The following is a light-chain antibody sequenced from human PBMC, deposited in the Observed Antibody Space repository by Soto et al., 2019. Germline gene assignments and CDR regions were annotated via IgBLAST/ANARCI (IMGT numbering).Light chain of an antibody. Sequence: IVLTQSPGTLSLSPGARATLSCRASQSVSSSYLAWYQQKPGQPPNLLIYWASSRESGVPDRFSGSGSGTDFTLTISSLQAEDVAVYFCLQYYTTPYTFGQGTKVDIK. CDR2: WAS. J-gene: IGKJ2*01. V-gene: IGKV3-20*01. CDR3: LQYYTTPYT. CDR1: QSVSSSY.